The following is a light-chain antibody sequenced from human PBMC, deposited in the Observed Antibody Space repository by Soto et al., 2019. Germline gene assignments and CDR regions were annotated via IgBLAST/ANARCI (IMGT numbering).Light chain of an antibody. J-gene: IGKJ2*01. CDR3: QQYNTN. Sequence: DIQMTQSPSTLSASIGDRITITCRASQSISTYLAWYQQKPGKAPKLLIYDASSLESEVPSRFSDSGSGTEFTLTISSLQPDDFATYYCQQYNTNFGQGTKLEIK. V-gene: IGKV1-5*01. CDR1: QSISTY. CDR2: DAS.